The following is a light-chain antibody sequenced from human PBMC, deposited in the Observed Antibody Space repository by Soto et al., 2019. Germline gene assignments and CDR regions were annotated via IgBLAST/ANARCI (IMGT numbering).Light chain of an antibody. Sequence: DIQMTQSPCTLSSSVGDRVTITCRASQSISSRSGWYQQKPGKPPKRLLYDASSLESGVPSRFSGSGSGTEFTLTISSLQPDDFATYYCQQYNSYPWTFGQGTKVEIK. V-gene: IGKV1-5*01. CDR2: DAS. CDR3: QQYNSYPWT. CDR1: QSISSR. J-gene: IGKJ1*01.